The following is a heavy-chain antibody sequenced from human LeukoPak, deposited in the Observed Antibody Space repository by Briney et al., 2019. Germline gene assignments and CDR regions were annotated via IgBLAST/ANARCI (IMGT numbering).Heavy chain of an antibody. CDR1: GFTFSSHV. CDR3: AKDLSSAITSALVLDV. Sequence: ALRLSCAASGFTFSSHVMRWVRHTSGKGLEWVAGITWNRDNIGYGDSVKGRFTISRDNVKNVLYLQMNSLRPEDTALYYCAKDLSSAITSALVLDVWGQGTTV. J-gene: IGHJ6*02. V-gene: IGHV3-9*01. CDR2: ITWNRDNI. D-gene: IGHD3-22*01.